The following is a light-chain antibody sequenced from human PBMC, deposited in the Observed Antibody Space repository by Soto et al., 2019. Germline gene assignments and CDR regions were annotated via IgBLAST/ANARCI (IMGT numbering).Light chain of an antibody. V-gene: IGKV3-15*01. CDR3: QQYNNRPPWM. CDR1: QSVSSN. J-gene: IGKJ1*01. CDR2: GAS. Sequence: EIVMTQSPATLSASPGERATLSCRASQSVSSNLAWYQQKPGQAPRLLIYGASTRPTGIPARFSGSGSGTEFTLTISSLQSQDVAVYYCQQYNNRPPWMFGQGTKVDIK.